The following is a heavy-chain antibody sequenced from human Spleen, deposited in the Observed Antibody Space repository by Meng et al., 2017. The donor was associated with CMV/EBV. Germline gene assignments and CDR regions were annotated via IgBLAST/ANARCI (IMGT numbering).Heavy chain of an antibody. CDR3: VKEGYTFGQGYYYYGLEV. D-gene: IGHD5-18*01. J-gene: IGHJ6*02. CDR2: IWYDGTKK. CDR1: GFTFNSHG. Sequence: GGSLRLSCAASGFTFNSHGMHWVRQAPGEGLEWVAVIWYDGTKKYYADSVKGRFTISRDNSKNTLSLQMNSLRAEDTAVYYCVKEGYTFGQGYYYYGLEVWGQGTTVTVSS. V-gene: IGHV3-33*06.